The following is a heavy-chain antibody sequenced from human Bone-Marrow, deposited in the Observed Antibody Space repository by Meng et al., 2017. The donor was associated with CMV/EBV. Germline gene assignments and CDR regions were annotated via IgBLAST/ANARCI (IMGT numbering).Heavy chain of an antibody. D-gene: IGHD3-3*01. V-gene: IGHV3-48*04. J-gene: IGHJ6*02. CDR1: GFTFSSYS. CDR2: ISSSSTI. CDR3: ARVEWGGYPYYYYYYGMPL. Sequence: GGSLRLSCAASGFTFSSYSMNWVRQAPGKGLEWVSYISSSSTIYYADSVKGRFTISRDNAKNSLYLQMNSLRAEDTAVYYCARVEWGGYPYYYYYYGMPLWGQGNTVNVSS.